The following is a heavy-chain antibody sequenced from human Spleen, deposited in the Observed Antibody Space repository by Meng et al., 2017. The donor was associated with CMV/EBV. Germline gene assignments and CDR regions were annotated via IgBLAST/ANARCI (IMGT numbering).Heavy chain of an antibody. CDR1: GGSVNSDIYY. V-gene: IGHV4-61*01. CDR2: IFYSGSS. J-gene: IGHJ4*02. D-gene: IGHD3-10*01. Sequence: GSLRLSCTVSGGSVNSDIYYWSWIRQPPGKGLEWIGYIFYSGSSNYNPSLKSRVTISVDTSKNQFSLNLSSVSAADTAVYYCARDSGSDYSFDYWGQETLVTVSS. CDR3: ARDSGSDYSFDY.